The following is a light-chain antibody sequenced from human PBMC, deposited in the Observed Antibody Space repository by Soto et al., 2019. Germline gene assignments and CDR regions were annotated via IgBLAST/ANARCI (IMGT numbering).Light chain of an antibody. V-gene: IGKV1-39*01. CDR3: QQSYSTVLPT. CDR2: AAS. J-gene: IGKJ4*01. Sequence: DIQMTQSPSSLSASVGDRVTITCRASQSISTYLNWFQQRPGKAPKLLIYAASTLQSGVPSRFSGSGSGTDFTLTISSLQPEDFVTYYCQQSYSTVLPTFGGGTRVDI. CDR1: QSISTY.